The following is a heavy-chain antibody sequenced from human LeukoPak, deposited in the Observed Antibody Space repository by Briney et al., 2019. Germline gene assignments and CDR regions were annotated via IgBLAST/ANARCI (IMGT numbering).Heavy chain of an antibody. CDR3: AKKGGAAFYNWFDP. Sequence: GSLRLSCAASGFTFSSFGMHWVRQAPGKGLEWVAYIRYDGSNKKYADSLEGRFTISRDNSKNALYLQIDSLRPEDTAVYYCAKKGGAAFYNWFDPWGQGTLVTVSS. CDR1: GFTFSSFG. V-gene: IGHV3-30*02. D-gene: IGHD1-26*01. CDR2: IRYDGSNK. J-gene: IGHJ5*02.